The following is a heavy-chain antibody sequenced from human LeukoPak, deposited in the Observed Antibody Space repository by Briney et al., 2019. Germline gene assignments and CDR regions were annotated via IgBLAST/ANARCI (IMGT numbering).Heavy chain of an antibody. Sequence: ASVKVSCKASGYTFTSYDINWVRQATGQGLEWMGWMNPNSGNTGYAQKFQGRVTITRNTSISTAYMELSSLRSEDTAVYYCARGRSSSSWYMVDYYYYMDVWGKGTTVTVSS. J-gene: IGHJ6*03. CDR1: GYTFTSYD. D-gene: IGHD6-13*01. CDR3: ARGRSSSSWYMVDYYYYMDV. V-gene: IGHV1-8*03. CDR2: MNPNSGNT.